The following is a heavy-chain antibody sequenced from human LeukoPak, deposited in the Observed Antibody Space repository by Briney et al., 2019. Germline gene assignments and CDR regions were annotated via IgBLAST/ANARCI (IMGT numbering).Heavy chain of an antibody. D-gene: IGHD3-22*01. CDR3: ARHYYYDSSGMGY. V-gene: IGHV1-2*02. CDR1: GYTFTGYY. CDR2: INPNSGGT. J-gene: IGHJ4*02. Sequence: ASVKVSCKASGYTFTGYYIHWVRQAPGQGLEWMGWINPNSGGTNYAQKFQGRVTMTRDTSISTAYMELSRLRSDDTAVYYCARHYYYDSSGMGYWGQGTLVTVSS.